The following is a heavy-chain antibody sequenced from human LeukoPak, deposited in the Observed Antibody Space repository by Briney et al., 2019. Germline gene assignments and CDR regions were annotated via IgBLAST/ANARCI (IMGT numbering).Heavy chain of an antibody. J-gene: IGHJ5*02. CDR1: GGSISTSNYY. CDR2: IFYSGST. Sequence: KPSETLSLTCTVSGGSISTSNYYWGWIRQPPGKGLEWIGNIFYSGSTYYSPSLKSRVTISLDTSRNQFSLKLNSVTAADTAVYYCAGHLVSSTSPYNWFDPWGQGTLVTVSS. D-gene: IGHD2-2*01. CDR3: AGHLVSSTSPYNWFDP. V-gene: IGHV4-39*07.